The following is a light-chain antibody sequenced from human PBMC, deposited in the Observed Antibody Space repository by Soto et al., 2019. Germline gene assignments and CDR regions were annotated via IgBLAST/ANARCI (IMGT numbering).Light chain of an antibody. J-gene: IGKJ1*01. CDR2: AAS. Sequence: DIQLTQSPSFLSASVGDRVTITCRASQDINRYLAWYQQKPGKAPNFLIYAASTLQSGVPSRFSGSRSGTEFTLTISSLQPEDFATHYCQQLNSYPRTFGQGSKVDI. V-gene: IGKV1-9*01. CDR3: QQLNSYPRT. CDR1: QDINRY.